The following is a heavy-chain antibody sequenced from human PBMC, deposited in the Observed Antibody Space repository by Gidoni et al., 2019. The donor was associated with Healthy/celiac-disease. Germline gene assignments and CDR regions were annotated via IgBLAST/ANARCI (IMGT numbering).Heavy chain of an antibody. Sequence: ELQPSESGGGLVELRGSLRLSCAASAFTFRSHAMSWVRQAPGKGLEWVSASSGSGGSTYYADSVKGRFTISRDNSKNTLYLKMNSLRAEDTAVYYCAREVGYIVLMVYPDAFDIWGQGTMVTVSS. V-gene: IGHV3-23*01. CDR3: AREVGYIVLMVYPDAFDI. CDR2: SSGSGGST. D-gene: IGHD2-8*01. CDR1: AFTFRSHA. J-gene: IGHJ3*02.